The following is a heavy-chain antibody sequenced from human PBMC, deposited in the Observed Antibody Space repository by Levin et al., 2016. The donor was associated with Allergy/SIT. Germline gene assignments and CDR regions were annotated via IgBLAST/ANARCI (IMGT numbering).Heavy chain of an antibody. CDR2: ISAYNGNT. J-gene: IGHJ6*02. CDR1: GYTFTSYG. CDR3: ARDPPVTILNYYYGMDV. Sequence: ASVKVSCKASGYTFTSYGISWVRQAPGQGLEWMGWISAYNGNTNYAQKLQGRVTMTTDTSTSTAYMELRSLRSDDTAVYYCARDPPVTILNYYYGMDVWGQGTTVTVSS. V-gene: IGHV1-18*01. D-gene: IGHD3-9*01.